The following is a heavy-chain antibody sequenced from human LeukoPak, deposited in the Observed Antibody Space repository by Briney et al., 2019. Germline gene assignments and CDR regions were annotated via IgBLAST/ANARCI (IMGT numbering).Heavy chain of an antibody. J-gene: IGHJ4*02. CDR2: IWYDGINK. CDR3: AKDSVDRYSSYNLGY. Sequence: GGSLRLSCAASGFTFSGYGMHWVRQAPGKGLGWVAFIWYDGINKYYADSVKGRFTISRDNSKNTLYLQMNSLRAEDTAVYYCAKDSVDRYSSYNLGYWGQGTLVTVSS. V-gene: IGHV3-30*02. CDR1: GFTFSGYG. D-gene: IGHD6-13*01.